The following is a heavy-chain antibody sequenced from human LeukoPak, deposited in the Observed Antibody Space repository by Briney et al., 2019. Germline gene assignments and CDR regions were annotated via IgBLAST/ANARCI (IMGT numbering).Heavy chain of an antibody. CDR1: GGSITTYY. V-gene: IGHV4-59*12. J-gene: IGHJ4*02. CDR3: ARIEYSSSCDY. D-gene: IGHD6-6*01. Sequence: SETLSLTCTVSGGSITTYYWNWIRQPPGKGLEWIGHRYYSGDTNYNPSLKSRVAISVDTSKNQFSLKLSSVTAADTAVYYCARIEYSSSCDYWGQGTLVTVSS. CDR2: RYYSGDT.